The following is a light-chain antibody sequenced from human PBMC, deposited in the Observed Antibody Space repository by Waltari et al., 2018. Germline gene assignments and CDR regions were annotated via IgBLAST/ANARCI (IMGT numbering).Light chain of an antibody. CDR2: EVF. V-gene: IGLV2-8*01. CDR3: SSSATDGDYFV. Sequence: QSALTQPPSASGSPGQSITISCTGTSSDVGGYNHVSWYQQYPGKVPKLLISEVFTRPSGVPSRFSGYKSGNTAYLTVSGLQAEDEADYYCSSSATDGDYFVFGTGTKVTVL. CDR1: SSDVGGYNH. J-gene: IGLJ1*01.